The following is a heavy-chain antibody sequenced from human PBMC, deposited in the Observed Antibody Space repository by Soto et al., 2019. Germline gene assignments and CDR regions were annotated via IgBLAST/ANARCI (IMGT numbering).Heavy chain of an antibody. Sequence: SETLSLTCAVSGGSISSGGYSWSWIRQPPGKGLEWIGYIYHSGSTYYNPSLKSRVTISVDRSKNQFSLKLSSVTAADTAVYYCASSFYYGVGDYWGQGTLVTVSS. J-gene: IGHJ4*02. D-gene: IGHD3-3*01. CDR1: GGSISSGGYS. CDR2: IYHSGST. V-gene: IGHV4-30-2*01. CDR3: ASSFYYGVGDY.